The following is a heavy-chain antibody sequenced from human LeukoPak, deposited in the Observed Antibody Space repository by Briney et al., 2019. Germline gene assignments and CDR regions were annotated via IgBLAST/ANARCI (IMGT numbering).Heavy chain of an antibody. V-gene: IGHV3-33*01. D-gene: IGHD3-10*01. Sequence: GGTLRLSCAASGFTFSTYGMHWVRQAPGKGLEWVADIWFDGNNKYYSDSVKGRFTISRDNSKNTLYLQMNSLRAEDTAVYSCARASGPFDYWGQGTLVTVSS. CDR1: GFTFSTYG. J-gene: IGHJ4*02. CDR3: ARASGPFDY. CDR2: IWFDGNNK.